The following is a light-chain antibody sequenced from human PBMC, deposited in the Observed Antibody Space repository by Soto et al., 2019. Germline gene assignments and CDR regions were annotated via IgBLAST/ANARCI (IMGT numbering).Light chain of an antibody. CDR3: QTWGAGHVV. V-gene: IGLV4-69*01. CDR1: SGHSSYA. CDR2: VKSDGSN. Sequence: QSVLTQSPSASASPGASVKLTCTLSSGHSSYAIAWHQQQPEKGPRYLMKVKSDGSNTKGDGIPDRFSGSSSGAERYLTISSLQSEDEADYYCQTWGAGHVVFGGGTQLTVL. J-gene: IGLJ2*01.